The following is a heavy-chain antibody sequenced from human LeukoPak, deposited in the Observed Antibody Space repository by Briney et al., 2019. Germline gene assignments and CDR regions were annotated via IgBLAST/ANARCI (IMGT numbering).Heavy chain of an antibody. Sequence: SETLSLTCTVSGGSISIYYWSWIRQLPGKGLEWIGYVYNSGSTDYNPSLKSRVTISADTSKNQFSLKLSSVIAADTAVYYCVRDRELNYWGQGILVTVSS. CDR1: GGSISIYY. D-gene: IGHD5-24*01. V-gene: IGHV4-59*01. J-gene: IGHJ4*02. CDR3: VRDRELNY. CDR2: VYNSGST.